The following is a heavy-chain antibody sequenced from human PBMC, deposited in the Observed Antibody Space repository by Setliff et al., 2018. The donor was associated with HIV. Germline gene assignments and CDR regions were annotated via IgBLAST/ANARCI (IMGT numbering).Heavy chain of an antibody. CDR1: GGSISSYY. CDR2: IYYSGST. CDR3: ARDSVAAAVTGGMDV. Sequence: KTSETLSLTCTVSGGSISSYYWSWIRQPPGKGLEWIGYIYYSGSTNYNPSLKSRVTISVDTSKNQFSLKLSSVTAADTAVYYCARDSVAAAVTGGMDVWGQGTTVTVSS. J-gene: IGHJ6*02. V-gene: IGHV4-59*01. D-gene: IGHD6-13*01.